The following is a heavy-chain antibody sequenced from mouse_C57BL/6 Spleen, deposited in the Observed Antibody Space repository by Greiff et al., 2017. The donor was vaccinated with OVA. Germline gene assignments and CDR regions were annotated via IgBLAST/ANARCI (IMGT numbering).Heavy chain of an antibody. Sequence: QVQLKQPGAELVKPGASVKLSCKASGYTFTSYWMHWVKQRPGRGLEWIGRIDPNSGGTKYNEKFKSKATLTVDKPSSTAYMQLSSLTSEDSAVYYCARNYGISYYYAMDYWGQGTSVTVSS. J-gene: IGHJ4*01. D-gene: IGHD1-1*01. CDR3: ARNYGISYYYAMDY. V-gene: IGHV1-72*01. CDR2: IDPNSGGT. CDR1: GYTFTSYW.